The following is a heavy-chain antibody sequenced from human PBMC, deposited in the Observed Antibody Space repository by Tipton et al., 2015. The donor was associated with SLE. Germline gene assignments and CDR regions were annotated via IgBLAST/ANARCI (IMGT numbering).Heavy chain of an antibody. CDR1: GFTFSNYG. J-gene: IGHJ6*02. CDR3: ARGRAGVAFSDFYYGLDV. CDR2: ISGSSGTT. D-gene: IGHD2-15*01. Sequence: SGFTFSNYGMHWVRQAPGKGLEWVSSISGSSGTTYYADSVKGRFTISRDNSKNTLYLQMNSLRAEDTAVYYCARGRAGVAFSDFYYGLDVWGQGTTVTVSS. V-gene: IGHV3-23*01.